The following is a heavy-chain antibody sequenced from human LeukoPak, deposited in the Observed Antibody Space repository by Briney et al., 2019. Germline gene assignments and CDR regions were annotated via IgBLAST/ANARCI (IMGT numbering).Heavy chain of an antibody. D-gene: IGHD3-16*01. Sequence: NPSETLSLTCTVSGGSISFHYWSWIRQPPGKGLEWIGYIHLSGSTYYDPSLRSRVTISGDTSKNQFSLRLNSVTAADTAVYYCARGGVWYFDLWGRGTLVTVSS. CDR2: IHLSGST. J-gene: IGHJ2*01. V-gene: IGHV4-59*11. CDR1: GGSISFHY. CDR3: ARGGVWYFDL.